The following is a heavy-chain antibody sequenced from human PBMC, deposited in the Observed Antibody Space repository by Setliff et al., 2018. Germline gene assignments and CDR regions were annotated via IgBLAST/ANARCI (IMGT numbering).Heavy chain of an antibody. D-gene: IGHD2-2*01. CDR1: GDSINDYY. Sequence: SETLSLTCTVSGDSINDYYWSWIRQPPGKGLEWIGYVFFTGDTDYNPSLGSRVTISLDRSKTQFSLKLSSVTAADTAVYYCARVGAKVPAPSDVWGKGTTVTVSS. J-gene: IGHJ6*04. CDR3: ARVGAKVPAPSDV. CDR2: VFFTGDT. V-gene: IGHV4-59*01.